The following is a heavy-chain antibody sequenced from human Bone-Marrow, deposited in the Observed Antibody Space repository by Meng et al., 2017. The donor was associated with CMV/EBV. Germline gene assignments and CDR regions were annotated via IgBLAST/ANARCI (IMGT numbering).Heavy chain of an antibody. Sequence: ASVKVSCKASGYTFTSYGISWVRQAPGQGLEWMGWMNPNSGNTGYAQKFQGRVTMTRNTSISTAYMELSSLRSEDTAVYYCARWEYSSSWYVGYYYYGMDVWGQGTTVTVYS. CDR2: MNPNSGNT. D-gene: IGHD6-13*01. CDR1: GYTFTSYG. J-gene: IGHJ6*02. V-gene: IGHV1-8*02. CDR3: ARWEYSSSWYVGYYYYGMDV.